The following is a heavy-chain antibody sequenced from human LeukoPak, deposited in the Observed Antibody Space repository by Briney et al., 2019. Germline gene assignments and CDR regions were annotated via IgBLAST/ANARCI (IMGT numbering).Heavy chain of an antibody. V-gene: IGHV3-9*01. J-gene: IGHJ4*02. D-gene: IGHD5-18*01. Sequence: PGGSLRLSCAASGFTFDDYAMHWVRQAPGKGLEWVSSISWNSGSMGYADSVKGRFTISRDNAKNSLYLQMNSLRAEDTALYYCAKDIRGYSYGYFDYWGQGTLVTVSS. CDR2: ISWNSGSM. CDR1: GFTFDDYA. CDR3: AKDIRGYSYGYFDY.